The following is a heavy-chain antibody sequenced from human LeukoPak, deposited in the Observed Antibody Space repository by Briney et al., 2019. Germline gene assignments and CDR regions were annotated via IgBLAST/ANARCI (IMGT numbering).Heavy chain of an antibody. CDR3: ARDRVTMVRGAKGADY. V-gene: IGHV1-69*04. Sequence: SVKVSCKASGGTFSSYAISWVRQAPGQGLEWMGRIIPILGIANYAQKFQGRVTITADKSTSTAYMELSSLRSEDTAVYYCARDRVTMVRGAKGADYWGQGTLVTVSS. D-gene: IGHD3-10*01. CDR2: IIPILGIA. CDR1: GGTFSSYA. J-gene: IGHJ4*02.